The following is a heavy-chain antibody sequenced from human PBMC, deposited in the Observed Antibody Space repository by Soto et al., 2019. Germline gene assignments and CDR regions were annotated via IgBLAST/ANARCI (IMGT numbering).Heavy chain of an antibody. CDR1: GGSVSSGSYY. V-gene: IGHV4-61*01. D-gene: IGHD3-22*01. CDR2: IYYSGST. J-gene: IGHJ4*02. CDR3: AREGDYYDSSGYIEY. Sequence: SETLSLTCTVSGGSVSSGSYYWSWIRQPPGKGLEWIGYIYYSGSTNYNPSLKSRVTISVDTSKNQFSLKLSSVTAADTAVYYCAREGDYYDSSGYIEYWGQGTLVTV.